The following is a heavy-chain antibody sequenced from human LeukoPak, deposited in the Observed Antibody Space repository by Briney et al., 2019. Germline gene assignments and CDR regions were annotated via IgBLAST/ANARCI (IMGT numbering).Heavy chain of an antibody. D-gene: IGHD6-19*01. CDR3: ARDIKDGSGWLIVMY. J-gene: IGHJ4*02. CDR1: GYTFTGYY. Sequence: ASVKLSCKASGYTFTGYYMHWVRQAPGQGLEWMGCINPNIGGTNYAQKFHGRVTMTRDTSISTAYMELSRLRSDDTAVYYCARDIKDGSGWLIVMYWGQGTLVTVSS. V-gene: IGHV1-2*02. CDR2: INPNIGGT.